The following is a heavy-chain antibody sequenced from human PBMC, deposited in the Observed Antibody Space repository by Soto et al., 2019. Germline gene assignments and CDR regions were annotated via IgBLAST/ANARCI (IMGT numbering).Heavy chain of an antibody. V-gene: IGHV4-59*01. CDR2: IYYSGST. CDR3: ARGLYRGYSYGRTPNYFDY. D-gene: IGHD5-18*01. Sequence: QVQLQESGPGLVKPSETLSLTCTVSGGSISSYYWSWIRQPPGKGLEWIGYIYYSGSTNYNPSLKSRVTISVDTSKNQFSLKLSSVTAADTAVYYCARGLYRGYSYGRTPNYFDYWGQGTLVTVSS. J-gene: IGHJ4*02. CDR1: GGSISSYY.